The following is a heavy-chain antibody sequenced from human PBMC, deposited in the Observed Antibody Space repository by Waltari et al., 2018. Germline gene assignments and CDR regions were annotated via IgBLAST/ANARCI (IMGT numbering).Heavy chain of an antibody. CDR1: GESFSDHF. J-gene: IGHJ4*02. Sequence: QVQLNQWGAGVLKPSETLSLTCAVYGESFSDHFWTWIRQPPGKGLEWIGHMNHRRSENHNPSLRNRVSISVDTSKNQFSLKLSSVTAADTAVYYCARSHGDHFDYWGQGTLVTVSS. CDR3: ARSHGDHFDY. D-gene: IGHD4-17*01. V-gene: IGHV4-34*01. CDR2: MNHRRSE.